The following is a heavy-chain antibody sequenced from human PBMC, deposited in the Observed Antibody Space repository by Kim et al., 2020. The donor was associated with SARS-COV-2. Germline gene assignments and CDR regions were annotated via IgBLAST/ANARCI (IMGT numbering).Heavy chain of an antibody. CDR2: ICYDGSNK. V-gene: IGHV3-33*01. CDR1: GFTFSSYG. J-gene: IGHJ6*02. D-gene: IGHD6-13*01. CDR3: ARATAAGTYYYYYYGMDG. Sequence: GGSLRLSCAASGFTFSSYGMHWVRQAPGKGLAWLAVICYDGSNKYYADSVKGRFTISRDNSKNTLYLQRTSPRAEDTDVYYCARATAAGTYYYYYYGMDGWGQGTTVTVSS.